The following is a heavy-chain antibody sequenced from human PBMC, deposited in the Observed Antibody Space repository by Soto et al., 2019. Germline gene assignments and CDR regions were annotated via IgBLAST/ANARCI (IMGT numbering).Heavy chain of an antibody. J-gene: IGHJ4*02. D-gene: IGHD6-13*01. CDR3: ARVPYLAADLYYFDY. CDR2: IYYSGST. Sequence: PSETLSLTCTVSGGSISSSSYYWVWIRHPPGKGLEWIGSIYYSGSTNYNPSLKSRVTISVDTSKNQFSLKLSSVTAADTAVYYCARVPYLAADLYYFDYWGQGTLVTVSS. V-gene: IGHV4-39*07. CDR1: GGSISSSSYY.